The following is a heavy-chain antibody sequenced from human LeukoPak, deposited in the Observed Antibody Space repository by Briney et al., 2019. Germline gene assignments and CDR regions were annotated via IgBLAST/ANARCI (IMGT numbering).Heavy chain of an antibody. CDR1: GFSLSTSGLG. CDR3: ARFWSGYYSVGY. V-gene: IGHV4-39*01. D-gene: IGHD3-3*01. J-gene: IGHJ4*02. CDR2: IYYSGST. Sequence: SGPTLVKPTQTLTLTCTFSGFSLSTSGLGVGWIRQPPGKGLEWIGSIYYSGSTYYNPSLKSRVTISVDTSKNQFSLKLSSVTAADTAVYYCARFWSGYYSVGYWGQGTLVTVSS.